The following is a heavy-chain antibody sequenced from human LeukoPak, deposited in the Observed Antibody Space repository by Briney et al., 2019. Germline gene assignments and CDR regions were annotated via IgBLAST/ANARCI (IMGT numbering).Heavy chain of an antibody. CDR2: IWYDGSDK. J-gene: IGHJ4*02. CDR3: ARGRVVIPEGPDY. Sequence: QPGGSLRLPCAASGFTFSSYGMHWVRQAPGKGLEWAALIWYDGSDKYYADSVKGRFTISRDNSKNTLHLQMNSLRAEDTAVYYCARGRVVIPEGPDYWGQGTLVTVSS. CDR1: GFTFSSYG. V-gene: IGHV3-33*01. D-gene: IGHD3-10*01.